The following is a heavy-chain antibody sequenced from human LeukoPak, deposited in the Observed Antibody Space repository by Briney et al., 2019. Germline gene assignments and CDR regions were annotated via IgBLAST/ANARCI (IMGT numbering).Heavy chain of an antibody. V-gene: IGHV4-34*01. CDR3: AREVGTKHFDY. CDR2: INHSGST. Sequence: PSETLSLTCAVYGGSFSGYYWSWIRQPPGKGLEWIGEINHSGSTNYNPSLKSRVTISVDTSKNQFSLKLSSVTAADTAVYYCAREVGTKHFDYWGQGTLVTVSS. J-gene: IGHJ4*02. D-gene: IGHD1-26*01. CDR1: GGSFSGYY.